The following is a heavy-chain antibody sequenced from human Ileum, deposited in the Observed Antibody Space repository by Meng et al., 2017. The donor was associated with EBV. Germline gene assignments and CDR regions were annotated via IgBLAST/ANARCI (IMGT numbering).Heavy chain of an antibody. CDR1: GGSISSSKW. V-gene: IGHV4-4*02. CDR3: ARVGQWLPIDY. Sequence: QVPPREWGPGLGKPWGPRPPTRPVSGGSISSSKWWSCVRPPPGKARVGIVENYHSGSNNYNPFLKSRVTIAVDKSKNQFSLNLSSVTAADTAVYYCARVGQWLPIDYWGQGTLVTVSS. D-gene: IGHD6-19*01. J-gene: IGHJ4*02. CDR2: NYHSGSN.